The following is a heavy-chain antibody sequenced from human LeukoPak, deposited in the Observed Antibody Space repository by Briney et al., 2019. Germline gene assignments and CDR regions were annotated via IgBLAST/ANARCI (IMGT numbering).Heavy chain of an antibody. Sequence: PGGSLRLSCAASGFTFSNYDIHWVRQAPGKGLEWVAVIWYDGSNKNYADSVKGRFTISRDNSKNTVYLQMNSLRAEDTAVYYCARDADVAVADLFDYWGQGTLVTVSS. D-gene: IGHD6-19*01. CDR1: GFTFSNYD. J-gene: IGHJ4*02. CDR2: IWYDGSNK. CDR3: ARDADVAVADLFDY. V-gene: IGHV3-33*01.